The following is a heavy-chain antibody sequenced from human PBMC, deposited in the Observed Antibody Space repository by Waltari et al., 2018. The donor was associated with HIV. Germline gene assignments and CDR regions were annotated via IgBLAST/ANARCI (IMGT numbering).Heavy chain of an antibody. CDR1: GFAFDGYG. CDR3: AKSPRAAPYYFDS. J-gene: IGHJ4*02. Sequence: EVHLLESGGGLVQPGGSLRLSCAASGFAFDGYGMNWGRQTPGRGLEWVSGHSGGGGSTYYADSVKGRFTISRDSFNNTLYLHMTSLRAEDTALYFCAKSPRAAPYYFDSWGQGTQVTVSS. CDR2: HSGGGGST. V-gene: IGHV3-23*01. D-gene: IGHD6-13*01.